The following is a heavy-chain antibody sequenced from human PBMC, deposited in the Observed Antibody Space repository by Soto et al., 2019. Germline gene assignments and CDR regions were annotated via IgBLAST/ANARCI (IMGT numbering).Heavy chain of an antibody. D-gene: IGHD6-6*01. Sequence: KVSCKASGGTFSSYAISWVRQAPGQGLEWMGGIIPIFGTANYAQKFQGRVTITADKSTSTAYMELSSLRSEDTAVYYCARVQPYSRSSYYYGMDVWGQGTTVTVSS. V-gene: IGHV1-69*06. J-gene: IGHJ6*02. CDR3: ARVQPYSRSSYYYGMDV. CDR2: IIPIFGTA. CDR1: GGTFSSYA.